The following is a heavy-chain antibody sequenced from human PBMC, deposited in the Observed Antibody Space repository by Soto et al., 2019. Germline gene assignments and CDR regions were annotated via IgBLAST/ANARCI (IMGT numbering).Heavy chain of an antibody. CDR2: ISSSGSTI. D-gene: IGHD3-10*01. Sequence: GGSLISCAASGFTFSSYEMNWVRQAPGKGLEWVSYISSSGSTIYYADSVKGRFTISRDNAKNSLYLQMNSLRAEDTAVYDCARDKRSNWYFELCGRGTLVTVSA. CDR3: ARDKRSNWYFEL. V-gene: IGHV3-48*03. CDR1: GFTFSSYE. J-gene: IGHJ2*01.